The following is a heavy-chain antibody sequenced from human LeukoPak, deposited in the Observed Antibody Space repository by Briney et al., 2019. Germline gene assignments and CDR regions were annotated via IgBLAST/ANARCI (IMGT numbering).Heavy chain of an antibody. J-gene: IGHJ4*02. D-gene: IGHD3-16*01. CDR2: INPNSGGT. CDR3: ARDRGNYDYETTFDY. CDR1: GYTFTGYY. V-gene: IGHV1-2*02. Sequence: GASVKVSCKASGYTFTGYYMHWVRQAPGQGLEWMGWINPNSGGTNYAQKFQGRVTMTRDTSISTAYMELSNLRSEDTAVYYCARDRGNYDYETTFDYWGQGTLVTVSS.